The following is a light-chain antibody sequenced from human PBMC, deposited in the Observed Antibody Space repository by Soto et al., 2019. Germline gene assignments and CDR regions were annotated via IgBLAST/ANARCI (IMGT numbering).Light chain of an antibody. CDR3: QQYNSYGT. V-gene: IGKV1-5*01. J-gene: IGKJ2*01. CDR2: DAS. Sequence: DIQMTQSPSTLSASVGDRVTITCRASQSIASSLAWYQQKPGKGPKLLIYDASTLESGVPSRFSGSGFGTEFALNISSLQPDDFATFYCQQYNSYGTFGQGTKLEIK. CDR1: QSIASS.